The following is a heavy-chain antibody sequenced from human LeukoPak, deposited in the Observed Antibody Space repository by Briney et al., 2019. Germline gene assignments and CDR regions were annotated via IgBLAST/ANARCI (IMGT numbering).Heavy chain of an antibody. Sequence: ASVKVSCKASGYTLTNYAMHWVRQAPGQGLEWMGWINPNSGGTNYAQKFQGRVTMTRDTSISTAYMELSRLRSDDTAVYYCARGRDQGIAAAGSYYMDVWGKGTTVTVSS. CDR3: ARGRDQGIAAAGSYYMDV. CDR2: INPNSGGT. D-gene: IGHD6-13*01. V-gene: IGHV1-2*02. CDR1: GYTLTNYA. J-gene: IGHJ6*03.